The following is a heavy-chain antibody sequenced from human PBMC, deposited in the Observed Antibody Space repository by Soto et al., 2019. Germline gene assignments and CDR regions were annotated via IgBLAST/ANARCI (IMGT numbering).Heavy chain of an antibody. CDR3: ARSSGIEMATLYYYYGMDV. J-gene: IGHJ6*02. D-gene: IGHD5-12*01. CDR1: GGSVSSGSYY. V-gene: IGHV4-61*01. Sequence: TSETLSLTCTVSGGSVSSGSYYWSWIRQPPGKGLEWIGYIYYSGGTNYNPSLKSRVTISVDTSKNQFSLKLSSVTAADAAVYYCARSSGIEMATLYYYYGMDVWGQGTTVTVSS. CDR2: IYYSGGT.